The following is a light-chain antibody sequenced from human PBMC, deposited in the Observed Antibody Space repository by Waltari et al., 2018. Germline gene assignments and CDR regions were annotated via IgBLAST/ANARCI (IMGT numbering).Light chain of an antibody. CDR2: SAS. CDR3: QQLNSYPLT. J-gene: IGKJ4*01. CDR1: QGISSY. Sequence: DIQLTQPPSFLPSSVGDRPTLTCRASQGISSYLAWYQVRPGKAPKLLIYSASTLQSGVPSRFSGSGSGTDFTLTISSLQPEDFATYYCQQLNSYPLTFGGGTKLEIK. V-gene: IGKV1-9*01.